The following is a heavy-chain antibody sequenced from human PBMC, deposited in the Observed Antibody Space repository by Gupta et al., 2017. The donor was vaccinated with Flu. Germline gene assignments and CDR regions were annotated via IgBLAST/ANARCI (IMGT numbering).Heavy chain of an antibody. V-gene: IGHV3-21*01. CDR2: FSSRTNSI. Sequence: KGLEWVSSFSSRTNSIYYANSGKGRFTISRDNARNSLYLHMSSLRAEDTAVYYCARDGGIQQISGPYYYMDVWGKGTTVTVSS. D-gene: IGHD5-18*01. J-gene: IGHJ6*03. CDR3: ARDGGIQQISGPYYYMDV.